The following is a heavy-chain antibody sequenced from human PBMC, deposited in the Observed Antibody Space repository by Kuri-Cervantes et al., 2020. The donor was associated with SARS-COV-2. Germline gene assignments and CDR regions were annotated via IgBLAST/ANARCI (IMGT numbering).Heavy chain of an antibody. CDR2: ISAYNGDT. D-gene: IGHD3-3*01. Sequence: ASVKVSCKASGYTFTSYGISWVRQAPGQGLEWMGWISAYNGDTNYAQKLQGRVTMTTDTSTSTAYMELRSLRSDDTAVYHCAREVGTYYDFWSGDWAFDIWGQGTMVTVSS. V-gene: IGHV1-18*01. J-gene: IGHJ3*02. CDR1: GYTFTSYG. CDR3: AREVGTYYDFWSGDWAFDI.